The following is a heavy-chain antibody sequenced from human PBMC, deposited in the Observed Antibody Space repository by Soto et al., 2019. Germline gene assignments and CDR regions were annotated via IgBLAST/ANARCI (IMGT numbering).Heavy chain of an antibody. D-gene: IGHD1-20*01. CDR2: IFSKDEK. Sequence: QVTLKESGPVLVKPTETLTLTCTVSGFSDSNARMGVSWIRQPPGKALEWLAHIFSKDEKSYNTSIKSRPTISTDTSKSQLVLTMTYMASVATATYFCVRIPYTWILAFDYWAQATLVTASS. CDR1: GFSDSNARMG. V-gene: IGHV2-26*01. CDR3: VRIPYTWILAFDY. J-gene: IGHJ4*02.